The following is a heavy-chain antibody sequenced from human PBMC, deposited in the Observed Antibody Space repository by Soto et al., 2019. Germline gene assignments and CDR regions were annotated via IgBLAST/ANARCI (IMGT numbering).Heavy chain of an antibody. J-gene: IGHJ4*02. Sequence: ETLSLTCTVSGGSVSSGSYYWSWIRQPPGKGLEWIGYIYYSGSTNYNPSLKSRVTISVDTSKNQFPLKLSSVTAADTAVYYCATHYYDSSGQPYYFDYWGQGTLVTVSS. CDR1: GGSVSSGSYY. V-gene: IGHV4-61*01. CDR2: IYYSGST. CDR3: ATHYYDSSGQPYYFDY. D-gene: IGHD3-22*01.